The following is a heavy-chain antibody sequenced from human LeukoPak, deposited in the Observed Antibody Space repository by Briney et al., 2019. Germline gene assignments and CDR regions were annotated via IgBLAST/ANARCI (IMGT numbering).Heavy chain of an antibody. CDR3: TKGWIQLWNDAFDI. D-gene: IGHD5-18*01. CDR2: ISDSGGST. V-gene: IGHV3-23*01. CDR1: EFTFSSYA. Sequence: GGSLRLSCAASEFTFSSYAMSWVRQAPGKGLEWVSVISDSGGSTYYANSVKGRFTISRDNSKNMLYLQMNSLRAEDTAVYYCTKGWIQLWNDAFDIWGQGTLVTVPS. J-gene: IGHJ3*02.